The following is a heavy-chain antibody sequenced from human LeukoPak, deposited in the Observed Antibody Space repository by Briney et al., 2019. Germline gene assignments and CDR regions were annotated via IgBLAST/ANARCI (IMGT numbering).Heavy chain of an antibody. CDR2: INHSGST. V-gene: IGHV4-34*01. CDR3: ARGKGTRIAAAGSRNYYYYMDV. J-gene: IGHJ6*03. CDR1: GGSFSGYY. D-gene: IGHD6-13*01. Sequence: ASETLSLTCAVYGGSFSGYYWCWIRQPPGKGLEWIGEINHSGSTNYNPSLKSRVTISVDTSKNQFSLKLSSVTAADTAVYYCARGKGTRIAAAGSRNYYYYMDVWGKGTTVTVSS.